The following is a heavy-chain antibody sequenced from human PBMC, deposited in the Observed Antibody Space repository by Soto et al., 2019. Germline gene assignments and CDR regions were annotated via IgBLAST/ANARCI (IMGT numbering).Heavy chain of an antibody. D-gene: IGHD3-22*01. CDR1: GLTFSSYA. CDR2: ISSNGGST. CDR3: VKNYYDSSGYYCNFDY. Sequence: PGGSLRLSCSASGLTFSSYAMHWVRQAPGKGLEYVSAISSNGGSTYYADSVKGRFTISRDNSKNTLYLQMSSLRAEDTAVYYCVKNYYDSSGYYCNFDYWGQGTLVTVSS. V-gene: IGHV3-64D*08. J-gene: IGHJ4*02.